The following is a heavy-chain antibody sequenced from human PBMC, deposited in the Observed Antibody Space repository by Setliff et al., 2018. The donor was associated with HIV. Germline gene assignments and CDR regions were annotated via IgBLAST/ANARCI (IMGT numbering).Heavy chain of an antibody. CDR2: LSPSGTT. J-gene: IGHJ4*02. D-gene: IGHD5-18*01. V-gene: IGHV4-34*01. CDR1: GGSFSNYY. Sequence: SETLSLTCTVYGGSFSNYYTNWIRQPPGKGLEWIGELSPSGTTRSNPSLKSRVTISVDTSKNQFSLKLSSVTAADTAVYYCARNVDTAMATDYWGQGTLVTVSS. CDR3: ARNVDTAMATDY.